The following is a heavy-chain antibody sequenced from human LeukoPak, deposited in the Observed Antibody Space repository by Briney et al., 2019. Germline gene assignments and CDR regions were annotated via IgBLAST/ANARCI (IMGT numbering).Heavy chain of an antibody. J-gene: IGHJ4*02. CDR1: GGSFSGYY. V-gene: IGHV4-34*01. CDR2: INHSGST. Sequence: SETLSLTCAVYGGSFSGYYWSWIRQPPGKGLEWIGEINHSGSTNYNPSLKSRVTISVDTSKNQFSLKLSSVTAADTAVYYCARPARTYYYDSSGYYIYWGQGTLVTVSS. CDR3: ARPARTYYYDSSGYYIY. D-gene: IGHD3-22*01.